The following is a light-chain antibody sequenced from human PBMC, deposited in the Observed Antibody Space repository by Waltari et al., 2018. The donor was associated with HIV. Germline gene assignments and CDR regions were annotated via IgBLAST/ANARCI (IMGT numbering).Light chain of an antibody. CDR2: HNN. CDR1: SSNIGNNY. V-gene: IGLV1-51*01. CDR3: GTWDSSLSAV. J-gene: IGLJ3*02. Sequence: QSVLTQPPSVSAAPGQRVTISCSGSSSNIGNNYVSWYQHLPGAAPKLLIYHNNNRPSGIPDRFSGSKSGTSATLVITGLQTGDEADYYCGTWDSSLSAVFGGGTKLTVL.